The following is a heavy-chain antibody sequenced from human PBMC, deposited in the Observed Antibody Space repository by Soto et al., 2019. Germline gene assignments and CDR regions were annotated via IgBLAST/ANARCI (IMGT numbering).Heavy chain of an antibody. CDR2: ISTSGGGT. CDR3: AKDSDYSDLKSYFDF. Sequence: GGSLRLSCAASRFTFSSYAMSWVRQSPGKGLEWVSGISTSGGGTYYADSVKGRFTISRDNSKHTLYLQVNSLRAEDTAVYYCAKDSDYSDLKSYFDFWGQGTLVTVSS. J-gene: IGHJ4*02. CDR1: RFTFSSYA. V-gene: IGHV3-23*01. D-gene: IGHD4-17*01.